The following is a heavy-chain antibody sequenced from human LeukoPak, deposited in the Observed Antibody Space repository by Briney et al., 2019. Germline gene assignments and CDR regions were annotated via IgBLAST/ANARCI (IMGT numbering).Heavy chain of an antibody. CDR2: VNSNGGT. CDR1: GGSISTFS. J-gene: IGHJ5*02. V-gene: IGHV4-59*01. CDR3: ARDAGGTWFDH. Sequence: PSETLSLTCTVSGGSISTFSWNWIRQPPGQGLEWIADVNSNGGTYNNPSLKRRVTVSLDMSKNQFSLKLSSATAADTAVYYCARDAGGTWFDHWGQGTLVTVSS.